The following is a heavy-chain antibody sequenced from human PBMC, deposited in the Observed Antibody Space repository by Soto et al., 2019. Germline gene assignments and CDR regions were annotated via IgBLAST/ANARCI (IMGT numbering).Heavy chain of an antibody. D-gene: IGHD6-13*01. CDR2: ISGSGGNT. Sequence: EVQLLESVGGLVQPGGSLRLSCAASGFTFSSYAMSWVRQAPGKGLEWVSGISGSGGNTYYPDSVKGRFTISRDNSKKTLYLQMSSLRAEDTAVYYCAKAPKGNYYYGMDVWGQGTTVTVSS. J-gene: IGHJ6*02. CDR3: AKAPKGNYYYGMDV. V-gene: IGHV3-23*01. CDR1: GFTFSSYA.